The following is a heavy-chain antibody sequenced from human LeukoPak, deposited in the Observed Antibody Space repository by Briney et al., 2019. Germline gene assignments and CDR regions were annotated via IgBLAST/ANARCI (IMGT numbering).Heavy chain of an antibody. CDR3: ARSVRETYYYYYMDV. Sequence: GGSLRLSCAASGFTFSSYGMHWVRQAPGKGLEWVAFIRYDGSNKYYADSVKGRFTISRDNAKNSLYLQMSSLRAEDTAVYYCARSVRETYYYYYMDVWGKGTTVTISS. CDR2: IRYDGSNK. V-gene: IGHV3-30*02. J-gene: IGHJ6*03. D-gene: IGHD1-26*01. CDR1: GFTFSSYG.